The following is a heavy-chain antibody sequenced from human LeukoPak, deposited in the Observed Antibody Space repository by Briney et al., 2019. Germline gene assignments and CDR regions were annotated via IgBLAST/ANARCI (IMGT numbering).Heavy chain of an antibody. CDR1: GGSISSGDYY. Sequence: PSETLSLTCTVSGGSISSGDYYWSWIRQPPGKGLEWIGYIYYSGSTYYSPSLKSRVTISVDTSKNQFSLKLSSVTAADTAVYYCARGVEDIAVVVAATPGAYFDYWGQGTLVTVSS. CDR2: IYYSGST. CDR3: ARGVEDIAVVVAATPGAYFDY. V-gene: IGHV4-30-4*01. D-gene: IGHD2-15*01. J-gene: IGHJ4*02.